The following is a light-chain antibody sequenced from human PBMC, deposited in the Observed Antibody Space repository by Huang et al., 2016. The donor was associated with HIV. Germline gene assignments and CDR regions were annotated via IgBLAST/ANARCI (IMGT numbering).Light chain of an antibody. CDR3: QQYTTSPWT. Sequence: EIVLTQSPDTLSLSPGERGTLSCRASHNVTNNYLAWYQKRSGQAPRLLIDGSSGRATGIPLRFSGSGSGTDFILTINRLEPEDFALDFCQQYTTSPWTFGQGTKLEMK. CDR2: GSS. V-gene: IGKV3-20*01. CDR1: HNVTNNY. J-gene: IGKJ1*01.